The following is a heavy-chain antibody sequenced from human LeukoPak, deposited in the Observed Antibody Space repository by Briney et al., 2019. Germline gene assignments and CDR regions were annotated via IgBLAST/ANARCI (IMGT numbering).Heavy chain of an antibody. J-gene: IGHJ4*02. D-gene: IGHD1-1*01. CDR2: ISYDGSNK. V-gene: IGHV3-30*04. CDR1: GFTFSSFA. CDR3: AKVSGNWNPAGPLDY. Sequence: GGSLRLSCAASGFTFSSFAAHWVRQAPGKGLEWVAVISYDGSNKYYADSVKGRFTISRDNSKNTLYLQMNSLRAEDTAVYYCAKVSGNWNPAGPLDYWGQGTLVTVSS.